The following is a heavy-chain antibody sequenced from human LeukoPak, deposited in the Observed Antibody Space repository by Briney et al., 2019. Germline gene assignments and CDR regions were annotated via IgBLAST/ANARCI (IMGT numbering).Heavy chain of an antibody. V-gene: IGHV3-73*01. Sequence: GGSLRLSCAASGFTFSGSAMHWVRQASGKGLEWVGRIRSKANSYATAYAASVKGRFTISRDDSENTAYLQMHSLKTEDTAVYYCTRHVYGNLGARPHNWFDPWGQGTLVTVSS. CDR2: IRSKANSYAT. D-gene: IGHD6-6*01. J-gene: IGHJ5*02. CDR1: GFTFSGSA. CDR3: TRHVYGNLGARPHNWFDP.